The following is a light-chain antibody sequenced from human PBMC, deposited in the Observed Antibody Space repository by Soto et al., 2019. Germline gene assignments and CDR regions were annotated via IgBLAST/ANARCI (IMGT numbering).Light chain of an antibody. Sequence: QSVLTQPPSVSGAPGQRVTISCTGSSSNIGAGYDVHWYQQLPGTAPKLLIYGNSNRPSGVPDRFSGSKSGTSASLAITGLQAVDEADYYCQSYDSSLRVFGTGTIVTVL. J-gene: IGLJ1*01. CDR2: GNS. CDR1: SSNIGAGYD. CDR3: QSYDSSLRV. V-gene: IGLV1-40*01.